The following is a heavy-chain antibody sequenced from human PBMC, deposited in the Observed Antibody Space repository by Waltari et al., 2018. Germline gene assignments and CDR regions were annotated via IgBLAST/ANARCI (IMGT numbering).Heavy chain of an antibody. CDR1: GGSIRSYY. V-gene: IGHV4-59*01. Sequence: QVQLQESGPGLVKPSETLSLTCTVSGGSIRSYYWSWIRQPPGKGLEWIGYIYYSGSTNYNPSLKSRVTISVDTSKNQFSLKLSSVTAADTAVYYCASSYYYDSSGYRGYFDYWGQGTLVTVSS. D-gene: IGHD3-22*01. J-gene: IGHJ4*02. CDR3: ASSYYYDSSGYRGYFDY. CDR2: IYYSGST.